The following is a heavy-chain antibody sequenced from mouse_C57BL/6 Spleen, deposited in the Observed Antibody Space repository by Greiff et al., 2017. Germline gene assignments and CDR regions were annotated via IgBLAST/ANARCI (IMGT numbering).Heavy chain of an antibody. J-gene: IGHJ2*01. CDR3: ARKGITTVVAEDY. Sequence: QVQLQQPGAELVKPGASVKLSCKASGYTFTSYWMHWVKQRPGQGLEWIGMIHPNSGSTNYNEKFKSKATLTVDKSSSTAYMQLSSLTAEDSAVYYCARKGITTVVAEDYWGQGTTLTVSS. D-gene: IGHD1-1*01. CDR1: GYTFTSYW. CDR2: IHPNSGST. V-gene: IGHV1-64*01.